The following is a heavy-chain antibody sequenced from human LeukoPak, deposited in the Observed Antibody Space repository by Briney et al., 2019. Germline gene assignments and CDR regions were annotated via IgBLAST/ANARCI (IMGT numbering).Heavy chain of an antibody. J-gene: IGHJ6*03. CDR2: IKEDGREK. V-gene: IGHV3-7*01. CDR1: GFTLSTNW. D-gene: IGHD2-15*01. CDR3: ARVRCSGGSCPYYYYYYYMDV. Sequence: GGSLRLSCAASGFTLSTNWMTWVRQAPGKGLEWVAHIKEDGREKYYVDSVKGRFTISRDNAKNSLYLQMNSLRAEDTAMYYCARVRCSGGSCPYYYYYYYMDVWGKGTTVTVSS.